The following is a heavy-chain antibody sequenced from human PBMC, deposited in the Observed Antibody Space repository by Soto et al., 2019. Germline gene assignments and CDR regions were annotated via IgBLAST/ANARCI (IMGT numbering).Heavy chain of an antibody. CDR3: ARERSSYGDLGSDAFDI. D-gene: IGHD4-17*01. CDR1: GFTFSSYS. J-gene: IGHJ3*02. Sequence: GGSLRLSCAASGFTFSSYSMNWVRQAPGKGLEWVSYISSSSSTIYYADSVKGRFTISRDNAKNSLYLLMNSLRAEDTAVYYCARERSSYGDLGSDAFDIWGQGTMVTVSS. CDR2: ISSSSSTI. V-gene: IGHV3-48*01.